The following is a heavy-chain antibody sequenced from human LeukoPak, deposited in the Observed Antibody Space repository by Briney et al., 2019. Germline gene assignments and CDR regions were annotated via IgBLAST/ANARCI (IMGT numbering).Heavy chain of an antibody. J-gene: IGHJ6*03. CDR2: MNPNSGNT. Sequence: GASVKVSCKASGYTFTNYDIHWVRQATGQGLEWMGWMNPNSGNTGYAQKFQGRVTMTRNTSISTAYMELSSLRSEDTAVYYCTVRGVIIRTPYYYYMDVWGKGTTVTISS. D-gene: IGHD3-10*01. V-gene: IGHV1-8*02. CDR1: GYTFTNYD. CDR3: TVRGVIIRTPYYYYMDV.